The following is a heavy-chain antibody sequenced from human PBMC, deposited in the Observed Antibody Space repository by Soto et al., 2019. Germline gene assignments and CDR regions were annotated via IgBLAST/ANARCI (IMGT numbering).Heavy chain of an antibody. V-gene: IGHV5-51*01. CDR3: ARRLSTGWFFDF. CDR1: GYSFTSYW. D-gene: IGHD6-19*01. J-gene: IGHJ4*02. Sequence: GASLKISCKVSGYSFTSYWIGCVRQMPGKGLEWMGIIYPGDSDTRYSPSFQGQVAFSADKSISTAYLQWSGLKASDTAIYYCARRLSTGWFFDFWGQGTLVTVSS. CDR2: IYPGDSDT.